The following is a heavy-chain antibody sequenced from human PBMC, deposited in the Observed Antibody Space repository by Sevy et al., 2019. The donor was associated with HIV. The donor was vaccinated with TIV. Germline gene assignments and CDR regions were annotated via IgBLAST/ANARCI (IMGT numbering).Heavy chain of an antibody. CDR1: GGSISSSGHY. CDR2: IYYSGNT. J-gene: IGHJ4*02. D-gene: IGHD3-16*01. V-gene: IGHV4-39*01. Sequence: SETLSLTCTDSGGSISSSGHYWTWIRQPPGKGLEWIGSIYYSGNTDYNPSLKSRVTISVHTSKNQFSLKMTSVTAADTAVYYCARYGGKFDYWGQGTLVTVSS. CDR3: ARYGGKFDY.